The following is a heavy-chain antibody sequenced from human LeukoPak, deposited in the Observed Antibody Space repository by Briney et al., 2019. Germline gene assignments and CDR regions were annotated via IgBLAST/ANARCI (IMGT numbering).Heavy chain of an antibody. Sequence: SETLSLTCTVSGGSISSGDYYWSWIRQPPGKGLEWIGHIYYSGSTYYNPSLKSRVTISVDTSKNQFSLKLSSVTAADTAVYYCARNRRDSSGVFGYWGQGTLVTVSS. CDR1: GGSISSGDYY. J-gene: IGHJ4*02. CDR3: ARNRRDSSGVFGY. D-gene: IGHD3-22*01. CDR2: IYYSGST. V-gene: IGHV4-30-4*01.